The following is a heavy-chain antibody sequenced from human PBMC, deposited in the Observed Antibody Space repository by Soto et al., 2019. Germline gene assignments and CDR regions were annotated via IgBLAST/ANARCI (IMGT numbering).Heavy chain of an antibody. V-gene: IGHV1-69*06. Sequence: SVKVSCKASGGTFSSYAISWVRQAPGQGLEWMGGIIPIFGTANYAQKFQGRVTITADKSTSTAYMELSSLRSEDTAVYYCAREHGGYDYYYYGMEVWGQGTTVTVSS. CDR3: AREHGGYDYYYYGMEV. CDR1: GGTFSSYA. J-gene: IGHJ6*02. D-gene: IGHD3-16*01. CDR2: IIPIFGTA.